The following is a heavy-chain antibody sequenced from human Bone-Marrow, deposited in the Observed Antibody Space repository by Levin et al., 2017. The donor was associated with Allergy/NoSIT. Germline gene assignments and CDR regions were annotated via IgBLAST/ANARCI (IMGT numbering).Heavy chain of an antibody. J-gene: IGHJ4*02. CDR2: MYYSGST. V-gene: IGHV4-31*03. CDR1: GGSISSGTYF. Sequence: PSETLSLTCTVSGGSISSGTYFWSWIRQRPGKGLEWIGYMYYSGSTYYNPSLKSRAAISIDTSNNQFSLKLTSVTAADTAVYYCAGTETFDYWGRGTLVTVSP. CDR3: AGTETFDY.